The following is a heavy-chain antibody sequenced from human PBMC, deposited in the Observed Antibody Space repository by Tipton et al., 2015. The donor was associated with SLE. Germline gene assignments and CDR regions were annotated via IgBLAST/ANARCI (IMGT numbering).Heavy chain of an antibody. CDR1: GASISSSY. V-gene: IGHV4-59*01. CDR3: ARENSGNFLPPNYFDY. Sequence: LRLSCTVSGASISSSYWSWIRQPPGKGLEWIGYIYYTGSANYNPSLKSRVTISIDTSKNQFSLKVNSVTAADTAVYYCARENSGNFLPPNYFDYWGQGAVVTVAS. D-gene: IGHD1-26*01. CDR2: IYYTGSA. J-gene: IGHJ4*02.